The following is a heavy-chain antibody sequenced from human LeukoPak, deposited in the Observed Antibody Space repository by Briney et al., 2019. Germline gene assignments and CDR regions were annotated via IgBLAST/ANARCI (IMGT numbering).Heavy chain of an antibody. CDR2: ISGNGDRT. V-gene: IGHV3-64*02. CDR1: GFTFNTYA. CDR3: ARGGIKGPHDAFDI. Sequence: GGSLRLSCASSGFTFNTYAMHWVRQAPGKGLQYVSAISGNGDRTWYADSVNGRFSISRDNSKNTLYLQMGSLRAEDMAVYYCARGGIKGPHDAFDIWGQGTMVTVSS. J-gene: IGHJ3*02. D-gene: IGHD3-10*01.